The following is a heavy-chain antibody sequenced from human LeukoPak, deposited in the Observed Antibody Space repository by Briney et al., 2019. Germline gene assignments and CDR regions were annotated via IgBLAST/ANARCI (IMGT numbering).Heavy chain of an antibody. CDR2: IYYSGST. V-gene: IGHV4-31*02. CDR3: ARAPYSSGWYSTSYFDY. D-gene: IGHD6-19*01. J-gene: IGHJ4*02. Sequence: WVRQHPGKGLEWIGYIYYSGSTYYNPSLRSRVTISVDTSKNQFSLKLSSVTAADTAVYYCARAPYSSGWYSTSYFDYWGQGTLVTVSS.